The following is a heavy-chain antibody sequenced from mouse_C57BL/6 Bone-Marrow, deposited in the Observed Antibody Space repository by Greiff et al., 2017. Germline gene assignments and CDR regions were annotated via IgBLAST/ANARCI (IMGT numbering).Heavy chain of an antibody. CDR2: IHPNSGST. CDR3: SIDYGIPYFDY. J-gene: IGHJ2*01. D-gene: IGHD2-1*01. Sequence: QVQLKQSGAELVKPGASVKLSCKASGYTFTSYWMHWVKQRPGQGLEWIGMIHPNSGSTNYNEKFKSKATLTVDKSSSTAYMQLSSLTSEDSAVYYYSIDYGIPYFDYGGRGTTLTVTA. V-gene: IGHV1-64*01. CDR1: GYTFTSYW.